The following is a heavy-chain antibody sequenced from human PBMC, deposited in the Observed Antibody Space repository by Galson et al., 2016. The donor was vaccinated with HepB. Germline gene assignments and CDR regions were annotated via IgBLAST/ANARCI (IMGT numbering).Heavy chain of an antibody. Sequence: SLRLSCAASGFTFSSNWMSWVRQAPGKGLEWVANINQDGSEKYYVDSVKGRFTISRDSAQNSLYLQMNSLRAEDTAVYYCARGVSGGKRAAAHRGWFHPWGQGTLGTVSS. CDR3: ARGVSGGKRAAAHRGWFHP. CDR2: INQDGSEK. D-gene: IGHD6-13*01. V-gene: IGHV3-7*03. CDR1: GFTFSSNW. J-gene: IGHJ5*02.